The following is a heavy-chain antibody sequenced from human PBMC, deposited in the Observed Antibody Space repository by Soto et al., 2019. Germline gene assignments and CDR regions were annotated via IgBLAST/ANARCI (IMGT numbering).Heavy chain of an antibody. D-gene: IGHD6-19*01. CDR1: GGSISSSSYY. CDR2: IYYSGST. CDR3: AGEEWAVAGLDY. V-gene: IGHV4-39*01. J-gene: IGHJ4*02. Sequence: SETLSLTCTVSGGSISSSSYYWGWIRQPPGKGLEWIGSIYYSGSTYYNPSLKSRVTISVDTSKNQFSLKLSSVTAADTAVYYCAGEEWAVAGLDYWGQGTLVTVSS.